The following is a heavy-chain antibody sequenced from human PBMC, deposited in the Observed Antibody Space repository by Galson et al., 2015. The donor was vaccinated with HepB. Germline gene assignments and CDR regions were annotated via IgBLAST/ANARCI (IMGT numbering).Heavy chain of an antibody. J-gene: IGHJ4*02. V-gene: IGHV1-2*06. CDR3: ARDSSSGYY. Sequence: SVKVSCKASAYSFTGLYMDWVRQAPGQGLEWLGRINPNSGVTNYAQKFQGRVTLTRDTSISTAYMELSSLTSDDTAVYYCARDSSSGYYWGQGTLVSVSS. D-gene: IGHD1-26*01. CDR2: INPNSGVT. CDR1: AYSFTGLY.